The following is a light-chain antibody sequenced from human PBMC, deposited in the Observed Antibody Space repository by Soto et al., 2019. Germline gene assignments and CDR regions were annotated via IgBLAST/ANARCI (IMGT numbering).Light chain of an antibody. J-gene: IGLJ7*01. CDR2: EVN. V-gene: IGLV2-14*01. CDR1: SSDVGGYNY. Sequence: QSALTQPASVSGSPGQSITISCTGTSSDVGGYNYVSWYQQHPGKAPKLMIYEVNNRPSGVSDRFSGSKSGNTASLTISGLQAEDEADYYCSSYTSRTTFVFGTGPQLTVL. CDR3: SSYTSRTTFV.